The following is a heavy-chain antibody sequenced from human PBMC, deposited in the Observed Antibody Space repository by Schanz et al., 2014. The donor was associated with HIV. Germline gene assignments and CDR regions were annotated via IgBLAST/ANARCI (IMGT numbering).Heavy chain of an antibody. CDR1: GFTFSSYG. CDR2: ISYDGSKK. Sequence: QVQLVESGGGVVQPGRSLRLSCAASGFTFSSYGMHWVRQAPGKGLEWVAVISYDGSKKYYADSVKGRFTISRDNSKNTLYLQMNRMRTEDTAVYYCARDGAMAFSLGMDVWGQGTTVTVSS. CDR3: ARDGAMAFSLGMDV. D-gene: IGHD2-2*01. V-gene: IGHV3-30*03. J-gene: IGHJ6*02.